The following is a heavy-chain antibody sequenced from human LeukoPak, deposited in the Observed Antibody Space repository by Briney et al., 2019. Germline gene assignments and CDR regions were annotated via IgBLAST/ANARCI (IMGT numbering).Heavy chain of an antibody. CDR2: IYSSGST. J-gene: IGHJ3*02. D-gene: IGHD6-13*01. CDR3: ARGIAAAPERAFDI. V-gene: IGHV4-4*07. Sequence: SETLSLTCTVSGGSISNYYWSWIRQPAGKGLEWIGRIYSSGSTTYNPSLRSRVTMSVDTSKNQFSLKMSSVTAADTAVYYCARGIAAAPERAFDIWGQGTVVTVSS. CDR1: GGSISNYY.